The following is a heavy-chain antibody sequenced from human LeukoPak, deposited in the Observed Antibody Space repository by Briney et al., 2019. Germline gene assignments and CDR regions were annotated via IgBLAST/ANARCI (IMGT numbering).Heavy chain of an antibody. CDR1: GYTFINYG. CDR3: ASPGALSGSYYGY. Sequence: ASVKVSCKASGYTFINYGISWVRQAPGQGLEWMGWISAENGNTGYVENLQGRVTMTTDTSSSTAYMELSSLRSEDTAEYYCASPGALSGSYYGYWGQGTLVTVSS. J-gene: IGHJ4*02. D-gene: IGHD7-27*01. CDR2: ISAENGNT. V-gene: IGHV1-18*01.